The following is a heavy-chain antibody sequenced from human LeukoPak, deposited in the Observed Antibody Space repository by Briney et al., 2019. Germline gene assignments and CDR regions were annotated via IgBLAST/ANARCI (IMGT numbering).Heavy chain of an antibody. D-gene: IGHD1-26*01. CDR2: IIPIFGTA. CDR1: GGTFSSYA. V-gene: IGHV1-69*13. Sequence: SVKVSCKASGGTFSSYAISWVRQAPGQGLELMGGIIPIFGTANYAQKFQGRVTITADESTSTAYMELSSLRSEDTAVYYCARNSGSYSGAYFYWGQGTLVTVSS. CDR3: ARNSGSYSGAYFY. J-gene: IGHJ4*02.